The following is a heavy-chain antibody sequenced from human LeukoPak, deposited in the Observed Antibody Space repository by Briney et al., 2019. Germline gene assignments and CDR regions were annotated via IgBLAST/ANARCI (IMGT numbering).Heavy chain of an antibody. CDR1: GYTFTGYY. Sequence: ASVKVSCKASGYTFTGYYMRWVRQAPGQGLEWMGWINPNSGGTNYAQKFQGRATMTRDTSISTAYMGLSRLRSDDTAVYYCARDSGDWNLTPGLYYFDYWGQGTLVTVSS. D-gene: IGHD1-1*01. V-gene: IGHV1-2*02. CDR3: ARDSGDWNLTPGLYYFDY. CDR2: INPNSGGT. J-gene: IGHJ4*02.